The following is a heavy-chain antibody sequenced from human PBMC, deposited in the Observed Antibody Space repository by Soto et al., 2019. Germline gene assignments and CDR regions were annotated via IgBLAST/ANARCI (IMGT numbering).Heavy chain of an antibody. CDR1: GYTFTSYY. CDR2: IIPIVGIT. V-gene: IGHV1-69*04. J-gene: IGHJ3*02. Sequence: GASVKVSCKASGYTFTSYYMHWVRQAPGQGLEWMGRIIPIVGITNYAQKFQGRVTITADKSTSTAYMELSSLRSEDTAVYYCARGTMYDYIWGSYRSDAFDIWGQGTMVTVSS. CDR3: ARGTMYDYIWGSYRSDAFDI. D-gene: IGHD3-16*02.